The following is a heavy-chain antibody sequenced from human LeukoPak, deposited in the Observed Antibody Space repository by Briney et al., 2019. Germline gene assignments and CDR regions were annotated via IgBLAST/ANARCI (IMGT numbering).Heavy chain of an antibody. J-gene: IGHJ3*02. CDR2: IKTDGSYA. Sequence: GKGIVWVSRIKTDGSYASYAESVKSRFTVSRDNAKNTLYLQMNSLRAEDTAVYYCVRWQDIWGQGTMVTVSS. CDR3: VRWQDI. V-gene: IGHV3-74*01.